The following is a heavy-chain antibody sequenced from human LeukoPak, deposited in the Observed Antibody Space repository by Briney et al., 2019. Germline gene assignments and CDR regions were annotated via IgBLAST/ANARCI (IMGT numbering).Heavy chain of an antibody. CDR1: GGSFSGYY. J-gene: IGHJ3*02. Sequence: SETLSLTCAVYGGSFSGYYWSWIRQPPGKGPEWIGEINHSGSTNYNPSLKSRVTISVDTSKNQFSLKLSSVTAADTAVYYCARAAIRVRRAFDIWGQGTMVTVSS. D-gene: IGHD4-11*01. CDR2: INHSGST. V-gene: IGHV4-34*01. CDR3: ARAAIRVRRAFDI.